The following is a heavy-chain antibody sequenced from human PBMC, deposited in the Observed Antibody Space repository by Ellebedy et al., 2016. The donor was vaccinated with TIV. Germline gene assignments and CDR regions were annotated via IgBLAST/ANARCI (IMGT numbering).Heavy chain of an antibody. Sequence: GESLKISCAASGFTFSNYGMHWVRQAPGRGLEWVSVISTDGENKHYADSVKGRFTISRDNSRNTLYLQMVNLRPEDTSVYYCARNPGYGMDVWGQGTTVTVSS. CDR3: ARNPGYGMDV. J-gene: IGHJ6*02. V-gene: IGHV3-30*03. CDR1: GFTFSNYG. CDR2: ISTDGENK.